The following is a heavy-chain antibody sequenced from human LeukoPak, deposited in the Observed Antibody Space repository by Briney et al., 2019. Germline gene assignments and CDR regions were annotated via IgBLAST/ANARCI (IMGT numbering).Heavy chain of an antibody. Sequence: SGPTLVKSTQTLTLTCTFSGFSLSTSGMCVSWIRQPPGKALEWLARIDWDDDKYYSTSLKTRLTISKDTSKNQVVLTMTNMDPVDTATYYCARILTTVTHDTFDIWGQGTMVTVSS. D-gene: IGHD4-17*01. J-gene: IGHJ3*02. CDR1: GFSLSTSGMC. CDR2: IDWDDDK. V-gene: IGHV2-70*11. CDR3: ARILTTVTHDTFDI.